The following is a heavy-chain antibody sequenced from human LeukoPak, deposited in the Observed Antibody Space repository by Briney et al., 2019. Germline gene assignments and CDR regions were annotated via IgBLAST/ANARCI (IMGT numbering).Heavy chain of an antibody. D-gene: IGHD2-2*01. Sequence: GGSLRLSCTASGFTFGDYAMSWVRQAPGKGLEWVGFIRSEAYGGTTEYAASVKGRFTISRDDSKSIAYLQMNSLKTEDTAVYYCTRVVPAAHYGMDVWGQGTTVTVSS. CDR2: IRSEAYGGTT. CDR1: GFTFGDYA. CDR3: TRVVPAAHYGMDV. J-gene: IGHJ6*02. V-gene: IGHV3-49*04.